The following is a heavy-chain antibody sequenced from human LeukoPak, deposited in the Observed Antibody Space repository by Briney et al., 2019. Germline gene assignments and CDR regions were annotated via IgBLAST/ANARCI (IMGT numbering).Heavy chain of an antibody. Sequence: ASVRVSCKTSGYTFTGYYIHLLRQAPGQRLEWMAWIDPSSGATNYAHKFQGRVTLTRDTSISTAYMELRSLRSDDTAVYYCAIVPWGDFWSGSPKSYNWFDPWGQGTLVTVSS. J-gene: IGHJ5*02. V-gene: IGHV1-2*02. CDR1: GYTFTGYY. D-gene: IGHD3-3*01. CDR3: AIVPWGDFWSGSPKSYNWFDP. CDR2: IDPSSGAT.